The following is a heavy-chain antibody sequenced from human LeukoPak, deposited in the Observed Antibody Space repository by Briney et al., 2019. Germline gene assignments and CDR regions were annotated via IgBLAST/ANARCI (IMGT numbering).Heavy chain of an antibody. Sequence: GGSLRLSCTASGFTFGDYAMSWFRQAPGKGLECVGFIRSRAYGGTTEYAASVKDRFTISRDESKSIAYLQMNSLKTEDTAVYYCTRELSPESIPGDAFDIWGQGTMVTVSS. D-gene: IGHD2/OR15-2a*01. CDR3: TRELSPESIPGDAFDI. CDR1: GFTFGDYA. CDR2: IRSRAYGGTT. J-gene: IGHJ3*02. V-gene: IGHV3-49*03.